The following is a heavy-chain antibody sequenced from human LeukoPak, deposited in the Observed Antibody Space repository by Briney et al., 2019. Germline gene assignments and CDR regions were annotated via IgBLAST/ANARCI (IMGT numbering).Heavy chain of an antibody. V-gene: IGHV1-2*02. D-gene: IGHD6-13*01. Sequence: ASVKVSGNASGYTFSDYYIHWMRQAPGQGLEWIGWINPNSGGTKNAQRFQGRVTMARDTSIRTAYMEVSGLTYDDTAVFYCARFYSSTWQFDYWGQGTLVTVSS. CDR2: INPNSGGT. CDR1: GYTFSDYY. J-gene: IGHJ4*02. CDR3: ARFYSSTWQFDY.